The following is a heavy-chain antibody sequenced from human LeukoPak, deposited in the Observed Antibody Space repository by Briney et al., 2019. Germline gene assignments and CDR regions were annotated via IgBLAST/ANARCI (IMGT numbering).Heavy chain of an antibody. D-gene: IGHD6-13*01. Sequence: SVKVSCKASGGTFSSYAISWVRQAPGQGLEWMGGIIPIFGTANYAQKFQGRVTITADESTSTAYMELSSLRSEDSAVYYCARDLGVIAAAGPSLWGQGTLVTVSS. J-gene: IGHJ4*02. V-gene: IGHV1-69*13. CDR3: ARDLGVIAAAGPSL. CDR2: IIPIFGTA. CDR1: GGTFSSYA.